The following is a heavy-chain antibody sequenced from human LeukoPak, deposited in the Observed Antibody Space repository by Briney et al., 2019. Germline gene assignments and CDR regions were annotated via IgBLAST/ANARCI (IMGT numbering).Heavy chain of an antibody. V-gene: IGHV3-9*01. CDR2: ISWNSGSI. CDR1: GFTFDDYA. D-gene: IGHD2-21*02. J-gene: IGHJ4*02. Sequence: GGSLRLSCAASGFTFDDYAMHWVRQAPGKGLEWVSGISWNSGSIGYADSVKGRFTISRDNTKNSLYLQMNSLRAEDTALYYCAKDIGVVTAIGGFDYWGQGTLVTVSS. CDR3: AKDIGVVTAIGGFDY.